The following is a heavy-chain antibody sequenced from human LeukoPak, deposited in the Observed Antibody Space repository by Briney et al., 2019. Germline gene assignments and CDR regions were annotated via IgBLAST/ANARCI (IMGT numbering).Heavy chain of an antibody. V-gene: IGHV3-23*01. J-gene: IGHJ6*03. CDR3: AKGGNSGRTYYYYYMDV. CDR1: RFTFSSYG. CDR2: ISGSGGST. Sequence: GGSLRLSCAASRFTFSSYGMGWVRQAPGEGLEWVSSISGSGGSTYYPDSGKGRFTISTDSSKNTVNLQMNGLNAEETDGYYCAKGGNSGRTYYYYYMDVWGKGTTVTFSS. D-gene: IGHD6-19*01.